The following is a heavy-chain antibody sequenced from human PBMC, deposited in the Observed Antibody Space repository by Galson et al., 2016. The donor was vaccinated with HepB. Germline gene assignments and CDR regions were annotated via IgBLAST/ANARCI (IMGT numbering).Heavy chain of an antibody. Sequence: ETLSLTCTVSGGSISTSTYYWGWIRQPPGEGLEWVGSIFYSGSTSYNPSLKSRVTISVDTSKNQFSLKLRSVTAADTAVYYCARRSVVVTTTKKAFDIWGQGTMVTVSS. CDR3: ARRSVVVTTTKKAFDI. CDR2: IFYSGST. V-gene: IGHV4-39*01. CDR1: GGSISTSTYY. J-gene: IGHJ3*02. D-gene: IGHD4-23*01.